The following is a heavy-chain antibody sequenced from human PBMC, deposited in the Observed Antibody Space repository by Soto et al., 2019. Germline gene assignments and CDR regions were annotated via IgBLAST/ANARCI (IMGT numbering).Heavy chain of an antibody. CDR2: ISYDGSNK. CDR3: ARVPSSSGRAPFDY. Sequence: QVQLVESGGGVVQPGRSLRLSCAASGFTFSSYAMHWVRQAPGKGLEWVAVISYDGSNKYYADSVKGRFTISRDNSKNTLYLQMNSLRAEDTAVYYCARVPSSSGRAPFDYWVQGTLVTVSS. D-gene: IGHD2-15*01. J-gene: IGHJ4*02. CDR1: GFTFSSYA. V-gene: IGHV3-30-3*01.